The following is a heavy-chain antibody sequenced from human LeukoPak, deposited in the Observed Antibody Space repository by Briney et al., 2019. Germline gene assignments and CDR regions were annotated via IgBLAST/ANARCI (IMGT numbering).Heavy chain of an antibody. CDR1: GFTFSSYA. D-gene: IGHD3-3*01. J-gene: IGHJ5*02. CDR3: AKDKGYDFWSGYYLNWFDP. V-gene: IGHV3-23*01. Sequence: GGSLRLSCAASGFTFSSYAMSWVRQAPGKALEWVSAISGSGGSTYYADSVKGRFTISRDNSKNTLYLQMNSLRAEDTAVYYCAKDKGYDFWSGYYLNWFDPWGQGTLVTVSS. CDR2: ISGSGGST.